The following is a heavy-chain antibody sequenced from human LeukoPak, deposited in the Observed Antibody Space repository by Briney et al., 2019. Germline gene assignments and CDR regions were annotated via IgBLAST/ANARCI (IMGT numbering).Heavy chain of an antibody. Sequence: PGGSLRLSCAASGFTFSDYYMSWIRQAPGKGLEWVSSISSSGSTIYYADSVKGRFTISRDNAKNSLYLQMNSLRAEDTAVYYCARDSSSWAYDAFDIWGQGTMVTVSS. V-gene: IGHV3-11*04. D-gene: IGHD6-13*01. CDR3: ARDSSSWAYDAFDI. CDR2: ISSSGSTI. CDR1: GFTFSDYY. J-gene: IGHJ3*02.